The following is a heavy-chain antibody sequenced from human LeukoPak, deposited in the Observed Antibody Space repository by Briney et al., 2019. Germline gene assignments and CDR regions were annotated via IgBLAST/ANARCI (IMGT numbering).Heavy chain of an antibody. CDR3: ARAGGDWGFDY. CDR1: GGTFSSYA. D-gene: IGHD2-21*02. V-gene: IGHV1-69*13. Sequence: EASVKVSCKASGGTFSSYAISWVRQAPGQGLEWMGGIIPIFGTANYAQKFQGRVRITADESTSTAYMELSSLRSEDTAVYYCARAGGDWGFDYWGQGTLVTVSS. J-gene: IGHJ4*02. CDR2: IIPIFGTA.